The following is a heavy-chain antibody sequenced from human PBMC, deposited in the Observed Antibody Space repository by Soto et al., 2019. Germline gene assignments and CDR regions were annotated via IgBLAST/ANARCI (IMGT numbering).Heavy chain of an antibody. V-gene: IGHV1-18*01. CDR3: ARGLRYFHCLCYNDAFDI. D-gene: IGHD3-9*01. J-gene: IGHJ3*02. CDR1: GYTFTSYG. CDR2: ISAYNGNT. Sequence: VQLVQSGAEVKKPGASVKVSCKASGYTFTSYGISWVRQAPGQGLEWMGWISAYNGNTNYAQKLQGRVTMTTDTSTSTAYMEQRSLRSDDTAVYYCARGLRYFHCLCYNDAFDIWVQGTMVSVS.